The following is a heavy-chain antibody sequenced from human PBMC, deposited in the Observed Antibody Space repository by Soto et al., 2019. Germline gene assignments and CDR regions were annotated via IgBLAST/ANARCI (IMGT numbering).Heavy chain of an antibody. CDR2: IKEDASEE. D-gene: IGHD2-2*01. V-gene: IGHV3-7*01. CDR1: GFTFSTYC. Sequence: EVHLVQSGGDLVQPGGSLRLSCVASGFTFSTYCMTWVRQSPGMGLEWVAGIKEDASEEVYVDSVKGRFSTSRDNAKNSLYLQLNSLRAEDTAVYYCATAISSPFSNFDSWGQGSLVTVSS. CDR3: ATAISSPFSNFDS. J-gene: IGHJ4*02.